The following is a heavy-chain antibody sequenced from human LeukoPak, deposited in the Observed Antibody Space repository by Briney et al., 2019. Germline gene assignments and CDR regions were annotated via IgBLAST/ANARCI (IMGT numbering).Heavy chain of an antibody. J-gene: IGHJ4*02. CDR2: IYSSGGT. Sequence: SETLSLTCSVSGVSINNYYWSWIRQPPGKGLEWIGYIYSSGGTNYNPSLKSRVTISLDTSKNQFSLRLSSVTAADTAVYYCARDFCSGGSCYSYFHYWGQGTLVTVSS. CDR3: ARDFCSGGSCYSYFHY. CDR1: GVSINNYY. D-gene: IGHD2-15*01. V-gene: IGHV4-59*01.